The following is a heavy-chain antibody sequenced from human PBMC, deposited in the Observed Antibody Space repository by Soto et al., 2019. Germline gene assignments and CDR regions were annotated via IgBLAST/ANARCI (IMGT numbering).Heavy chain of an antibody. D-gene: IGHD3-10*01. Sequence: QVQLQQWGAGLLKPSETLSLTCTVSGGSFSDNSWSWIRQSPGKGLQWIGEIKQNGNTDYTPSLKRRFTSSTDSSNNQLSLTMTSVTAADSAVYYCASIRRLFYASGNYYPCVFEYWGQGTLVTVSS. CDR1: GGSFSDNS. CDR3: ASIRRLFYASGNYYPCVFEY. J-gene: IGHJ4*02. CDR2: IKQNGNT. V-gene: IGHV4-34*01.